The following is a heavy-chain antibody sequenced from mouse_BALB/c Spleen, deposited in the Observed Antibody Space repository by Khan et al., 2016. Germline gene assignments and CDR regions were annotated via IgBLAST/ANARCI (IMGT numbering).Heavy chain of an antibody. CDR3: ARDDGSPRGAMDY. V-gene: IGHV1-20*02. CDR1: GYSFIGYF. CDR2: INPYNGDT. Sequence: VQLQQSGPELVKPGASVKISCKASGYSFIGYFMNWVMQSHGKSLEWIGRINPYNGDTFYNQKFKGKATLTVDKSSSTAHMELRSLASEDSAVYYCARDDGSPRGAMDYWGQGTSVTVSS. D-gene: IGHD1-1*01. J-gene: IGHJ4*01.